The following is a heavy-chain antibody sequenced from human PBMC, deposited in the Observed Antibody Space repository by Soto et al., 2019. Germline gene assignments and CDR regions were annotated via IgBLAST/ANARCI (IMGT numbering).Heavy chain of an antibody. D-gene: IGHD3-22*01. Sequence: SETLSLTCTVSGGSISSSSYYWSWIRQPPGKGLEWIGYIYYSGSTNYNPSLKSRVTISVDTSKNQFSLKLSSVTAADTAVYYCARGGFYDSSGYQHDAFDIWGQGTVVTVSS. V-gene: IGHV4-61*01. CDR3: ARGGFYDSSGYQHDAFDI. CDR1: GGSISSSSYY. J-gene: IGHJ3*02. CDR2: IYYSGST.